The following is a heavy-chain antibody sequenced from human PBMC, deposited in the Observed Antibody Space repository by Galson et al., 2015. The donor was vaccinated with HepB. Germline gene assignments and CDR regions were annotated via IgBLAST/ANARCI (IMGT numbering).Heavy chain of an antibody. Sequence: SETLSLTCTVSGGSISSSFWSWIRQPPGKGLEWIGYIYYSGSTSYNPSLKSRVTISVDTSKNQFPLNLSSVTAADTAVYYCASQTYCYSGMDVWGPGTTVTVSS. CDR1: GGSISSSF. V-gene: IGHV4-59*01. CDR3: ASQTYCYSGMDV. CDR2: IYYSGST. J-gene: IGHJ6*02.